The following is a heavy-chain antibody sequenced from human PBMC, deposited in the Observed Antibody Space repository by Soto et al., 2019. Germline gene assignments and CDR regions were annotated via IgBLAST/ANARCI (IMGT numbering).Heavy chain of an antibody. CDR3: GRAQQWLVRPMDV. CDR1: GFTFSSYS. J-gene: IGHJ6*02. Sequence: GGSLRLSCAASGFTFSSYSMNWVRQAPGKGLEWVSSISSSSSYIYYADSVKGRFTISRDNAKNSLYLQMNSLRAEDTAVYYCGRAQQWLVRPMDVWGQGTMVTVSS. D-gene: IGHD6-19*01. CDR2: ISSSSSYI. V-gene: IGHV3-21*01.